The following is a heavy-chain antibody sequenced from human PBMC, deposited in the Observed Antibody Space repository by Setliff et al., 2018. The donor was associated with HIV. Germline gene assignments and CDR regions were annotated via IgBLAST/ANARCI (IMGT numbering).Heavy chain of an antibody. V-gene: IGHV3-7*01. Sequence: GGSLRLSCAVSGFTLSTYWMGWVRQAPGKGLEWVAYIQQYGSDKYYVDSVEGRFTISRDNAKNSLDLQMNSLRVEDTALYYCVTVGIGRSFDYWGQGTLVTVSS. D-gene: IGHD1-26*01. CDR3: VTVGIGRSFDY. CDR1: GFTLSTYW. J-gene: IGHJ4*02. CDR2: IQQYGSDK.